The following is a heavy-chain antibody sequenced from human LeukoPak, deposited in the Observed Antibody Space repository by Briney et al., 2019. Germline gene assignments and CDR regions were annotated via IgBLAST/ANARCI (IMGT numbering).Heavy chain of an antibody. CDR2: INPLTGST. V-gene: IGHV1-2*02. Sequence: ASVKVSCEASGYTFTDYYMHWVRQAPRQGLEWVGWINPLTGSTGYAQKFQGRVTMTRDTSISTTYMELTRLRSDDTAVYFCARYTELLGRHFDYWGQGTPVTVFS. CDR3: ARYTELLGRHFDY. D-gene: IGHD1-1*01. CDR1: GYTFTDYY. J-gene: IGHJ4*02.